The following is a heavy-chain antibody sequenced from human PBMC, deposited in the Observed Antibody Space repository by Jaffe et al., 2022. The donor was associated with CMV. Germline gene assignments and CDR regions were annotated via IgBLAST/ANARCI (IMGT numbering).Heavy chain of an antibody. J-gene: IGHJ4*02. CDR2: ISYDGNTQ. Sequence: QVQLAESGGGVVQPGRSLRLSCVASGFTFSSYDMYWVRQAPGKGLEWVAFISYDGNTQYYVDSVQGRFTVSRDNSKNALYLQMNSLRVEDTAVYYCANGITVFGVDTSPCDYWGQGTLVTVSS. CDR3: ANGITVFGVDTSPCDY. D-gene: IGHD3-3*01. CDR1: GFTFSSYD. V-gene: IGHV3-30*18.